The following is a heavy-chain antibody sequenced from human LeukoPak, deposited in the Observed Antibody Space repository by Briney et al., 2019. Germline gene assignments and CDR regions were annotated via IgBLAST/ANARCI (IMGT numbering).Heavy chain of an antibody. V-gene: IGHV3-30*04. CDR1: GFTFSSYA. J-gene: IGHJ4*02. CDR3: ARDLDIVATIVFDY. D-gene: IGHD5-12*01. Sequence: GGSLRLPCAASGFTFSSYAMHWVRQAPGKGLEWVAVISYDGSNKYYADSVKGRFTISRDNSKNTLYLQMNSLRAEDTAVYYCARDLDIVATIVFDYWGQGTLVTVSS. CDR2: ISYDGSNK.